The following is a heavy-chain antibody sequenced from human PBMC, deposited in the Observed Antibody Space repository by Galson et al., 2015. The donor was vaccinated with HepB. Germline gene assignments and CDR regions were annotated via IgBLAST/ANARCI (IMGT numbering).Heavy chain of an antibody. Sequence: SCAASGFTFSSYSMNWVRQAPGKGLEWVSSISSSSSYIYYADSVKGRFTISRDNAKNSLYLQMNSLRAEDTAVYYCARDEASYYDFWSGYPGNSQFDYWGQGTLVTVSS. J-gene: IGHJ4*02. V-gene: IGHV3-21*01. CDR1: GFTFSSYS. CDR2: ISSSSSYI. CDR3: ARDEASYYDFWSGYPGNSQFDY. D-gene: IGHD3-3*01.